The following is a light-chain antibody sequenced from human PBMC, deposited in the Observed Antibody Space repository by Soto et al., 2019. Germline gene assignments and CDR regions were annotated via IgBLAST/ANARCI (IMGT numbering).Light chain of an antibody. J-gene: IGKJ4*01. CDR2: DAS. CDR3: QQRSDWPST. CDR1: QSVNRY. Sequence: EIVLTQSPAILSLSPGERATLSCRASQSVNRYFAWYQQKPGQPPRLLIYDASTRAPGIPARFSGSGSGTDFTLTISSLESEDFAVYYCQQRSDWPSTFGGGTKVEIK. V-gene: IGKV3-11*01.